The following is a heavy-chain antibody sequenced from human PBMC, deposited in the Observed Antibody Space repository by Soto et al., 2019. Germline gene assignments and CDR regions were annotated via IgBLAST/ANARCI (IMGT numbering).Heavy chain of an antibody. D-gene: IGHD3-9*01. V-gene: IGHV3-23*01. CDR3: AKGIGILTGYRY. CDR1: GFTFSYYS. Sequence: PGGSLRLSCAVSGFTFSYYSMNWVRQAPGKGLEWISDISSSSGSTYYADSVKGRFTISRDNSKNTLYLQMNSLRAEDTAVYYCAKGIGILTGYRYWGQGTLVTVSS. CDR2: ISSSSGST. J-gene: IGHJ4*02.